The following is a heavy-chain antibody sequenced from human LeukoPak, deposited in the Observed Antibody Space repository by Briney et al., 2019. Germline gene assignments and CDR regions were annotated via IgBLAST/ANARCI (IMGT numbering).Heavy chain of an antibody. D-gene: IGHD2-15*01. Sequence: PGGSLRLSCAASGFTFSSSAMSWVRQAPGKGLEWVSAISNNGGYTYYADSVQGRFTISRDKSKSTLCLQMNSLRAEDTAVYYCAKQLGYCSDGSCYFPYWGRGTLVTVSS. J-gene: IGHJ4*02. CDR3: AKQLGYCSDGSCYFPY. CDR1: GFTFSSSA. V-gene: IGHV3-23*01. CDR2: ISNNGGYT.